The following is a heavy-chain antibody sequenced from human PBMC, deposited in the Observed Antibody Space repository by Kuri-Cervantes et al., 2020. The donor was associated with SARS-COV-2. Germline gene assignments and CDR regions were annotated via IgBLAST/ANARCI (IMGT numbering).Heavy chain of an antibody. CDR3: ARAGQYQLLYDTKEAYYYGMDV. J-gene: IGHJ6*02. CDR2: IWYDGSNK. CDR1: GFTFSSYG. Sequence: LSLTRSASGFTFSSYGMHWVRQAPGKGLEWVAVIWYDGSNKYYADSVKGRFTISRDNSKNTLYLQMNSLRAEDTAVYYCARAGQYQLLYDTKEAYYYGMDVWGQGTTVTVSS. D-gene: IGHD2-2*02. V-gene: IGHV3-33*01.